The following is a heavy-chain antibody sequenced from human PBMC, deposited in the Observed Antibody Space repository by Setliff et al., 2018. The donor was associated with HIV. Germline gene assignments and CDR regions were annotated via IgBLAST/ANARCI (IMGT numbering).Heavy chain of an antibody. CDR1: VGSISSYY. Sequence: KPSETLSLTCTVSVGSISSYYWSWIRQPPGKGLEWIGYIYTSGSTNYNPSLKSRVTISVDTSKNQFSLKLSSVTAADTAVYYCARGAPGLTYYDIRFDPWGQGTLVTVSS. V-gene: IGHV4-4*08. J-gene: IGHJ5*02. CDR3: ARGAPGLTYYDIRFDP. D-gene: IGHD3-9*01. CDR2: IYTSGST.